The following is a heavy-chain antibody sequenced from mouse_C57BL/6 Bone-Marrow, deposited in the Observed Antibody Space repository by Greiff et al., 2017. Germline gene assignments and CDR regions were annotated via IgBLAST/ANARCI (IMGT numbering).Heavy chain of an antibody. CDR3: AIYYGNLAWFAY. D-gene: IGHD2-1*01. CDR1: GYTFTSYW. J-gene: IGHJ3*01. CDR2: IHPNSGST. V-gene: IGHV1-64*01. Sequence: QVQLQQPGAELVKPGASVKLSCKASGYTFTSYWMHWVKQRPGQGLEWIGMIHPNSGSTNYNEKFKSKATLTVDKSSSTAYMQLSSRTSEDSAVYYCAIYYGNLAWFAYWGQGTLVTVSA.